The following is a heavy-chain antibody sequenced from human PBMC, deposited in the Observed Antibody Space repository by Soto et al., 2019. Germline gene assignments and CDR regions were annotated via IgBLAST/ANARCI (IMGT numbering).Heavy chain of an antibody. V-gene: IGHV3-7*01. J-gene: IGHJ6*01. CDR3: VGALTYEVPYYYYGMDV. D-gene: IGHD3-16*01. Sequence: PWGSLRVSCASSVFSFSTYLMSWVRQAPGKGLEWVANIKQGGNEKFYVDSVKGRFTISRDNDKKSLYLQMDSLRVEDTAVYYCVGALTYEVPYYYYGMDVWGQGTTVTVSS. CDR1: VFSFSTYL. CDR2: IKQGGNEK.